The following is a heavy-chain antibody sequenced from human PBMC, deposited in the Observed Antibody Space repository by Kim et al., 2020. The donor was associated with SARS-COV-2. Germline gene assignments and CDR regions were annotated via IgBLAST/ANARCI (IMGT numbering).Heavy chain of an antibody. V-gene: IGHV4-34*01. D-gene: IGHD3-3*01. CDR3: ARGRRLRFLEWLNHFDY. CDR2: INHSGST. J-gene: IGHJ4*02. Sequence: SETLSLTCAVYGGSFSGYYWSWIRQPPGKGLEWIGEINHSGSTNYNPSLKSRVTISVDTSKNQFSLKLSSVTAADTAVYYCARGRRLRFLEWLNHFDYWGQGTLVTVSS. CDR1: GGSFSGYY.